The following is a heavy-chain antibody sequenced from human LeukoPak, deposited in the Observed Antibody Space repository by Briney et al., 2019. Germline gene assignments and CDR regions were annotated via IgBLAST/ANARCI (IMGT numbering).Heavy chain of an antibody. Sequence: PGRSLRLSCAASGFIFSNYGMHWVRQAPGKGLEGVAVISYDGSSKFYADSVRGRFTISRDNSKNTLYLQMNSLRVEDTAVYYCAKDPGFCSSTRCFFVGCFDYWGQGTLITVSS. V-gene: IGHV3-30*18. CDR1: GFIFSNYG. D-gene: IGHD2-2*01. CDR2: ISYDGSSK. CDR3: AKDPGFCSSTRCFFVGCFDY. J-gene: IGHJ4*02.